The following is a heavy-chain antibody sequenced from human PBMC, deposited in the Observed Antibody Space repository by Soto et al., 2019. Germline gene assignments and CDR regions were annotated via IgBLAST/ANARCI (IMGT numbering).Heavy chain of an antibody. CDR1: GFTFSSFA. CDR3: AKDPPTAGTTFDY. V-gene: IGHV3-23*01. J-gene: IGHJ4*02. Sequence: GGSLRLSCAASGFTFSSFAMSWVRQAPGKGLEWVSTINKSGGSTYYADSVKGRFTISRDNSKNMLFLQINGLRAEDTAVYYCAKDPPTAGTTFDYWGRGTLVTVSS. D-gene: IGHD1-1*01. CDR2: INKSGGST.